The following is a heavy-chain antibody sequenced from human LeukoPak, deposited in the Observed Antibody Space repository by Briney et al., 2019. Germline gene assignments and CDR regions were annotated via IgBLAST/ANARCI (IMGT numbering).Heavy chain of an antibody. CDR2: IYHGGNT. Sequence: SETLSLTCNVSGASMSSNYWSWIRQPPGKGLEWIGYIYHGGNTNYSPSLESRVTMSVDESKNQFSLRVHSVSAADTAVYYCASTRRAAVAGRFDSWGQGTLVTVST. J-gene: IGHJ4*02. V-gene: IGHV4-4*09. D-gene: IGHD6-19*01. CDR1: GASMSSNY. CDR3: ASTRRAAVAGRFDS.